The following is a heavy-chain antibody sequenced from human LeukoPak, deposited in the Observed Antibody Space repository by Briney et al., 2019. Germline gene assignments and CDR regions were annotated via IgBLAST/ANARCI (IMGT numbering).Heavy chain of an antibody. CDR1: GYTFTSYA. D-gene: IGHD4/OR15-4a*01. CDR2: ISAYNGNT. CDR3: ARVLHDYADY. J-gene: IGHJ4*02. V-gene: IGHV1-18*01. Sequence: ASVKVSCKASGYTFTSYAMNWVRQAPGQGLEWMGWISAYNGNTNYAQKLQGRVTMTTDTSTSTAYMELRSLRSDDTAVYFCARVLHDYADYWGQGTLVTVSS.